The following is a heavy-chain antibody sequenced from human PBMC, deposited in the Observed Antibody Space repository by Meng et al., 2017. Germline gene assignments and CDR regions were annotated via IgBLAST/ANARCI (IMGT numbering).Heavy chain of an antibody. D-gene: IGHD6-19*01. CDR2: TYYRSKWYN. CDR1: GDSVSSNSAT. CDR3: VRAARGAVAGSFDY. Sequence: LRLSCAISGDSVSSNSATWNWIRQSPSRGLEWLGRTYYRSKWYNDYAVSVKSRVTINPDTSKNHFSLHLNSVTPEDTAVYYCVRAARGAVAGSFDYWCQGTLVTVSS. J-gene: IGHJ4*02. V-gene: IGHV6-1*01.